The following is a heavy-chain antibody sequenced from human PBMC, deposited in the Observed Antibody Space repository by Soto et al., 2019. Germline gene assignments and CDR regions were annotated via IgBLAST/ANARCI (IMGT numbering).Heavy chain of an antibody. CDR2: IWYDGSNK. D-gene: IGHD5-12*01. Sequence: QSGGSLRLSCAASGFTFSSYGMHWVRQAPGKGLEWVAVIWYDGSNKYYADSVKGRFTISRDNSKNTLYLQMNSLRAEDTAVYYCARAPGGYALGYWGPGTLVTVYS. CDR1: GFTFSSYG. V-gene: IGHV3-33*01. CDR3: ARAPGGYALGY. J-gene: IGHJ4*02.